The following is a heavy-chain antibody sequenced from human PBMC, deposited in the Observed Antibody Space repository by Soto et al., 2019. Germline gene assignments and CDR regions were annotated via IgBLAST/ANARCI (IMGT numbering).Heavy chain of an antibody. CDR1: GYTFTSYG. V-gene: IGHV1-18*01. Sequence: QVQLVQSGAEVKKPGASVKVSCKASGYTFTSYGISWVRQAPGQGLEWMGWISAYNGNTNYAQKLQGRVTKTTDPSTRTAYMERGRVGSDATAVYYGARGGGGIAVAGPPYNWFDPWGQGTLVTVSS. D-gene: IGHD6-19*01. J-gene: IGHJ5*02. CDR2: ISAYNGNT. CDR3: ARGGGGIAVAGPPYNWFDP.